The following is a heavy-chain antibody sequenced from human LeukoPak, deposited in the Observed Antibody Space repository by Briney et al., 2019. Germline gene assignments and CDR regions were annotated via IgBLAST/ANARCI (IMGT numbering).Heavy chain of an antibody. D-gene: IGHD2-21*01. V-gene: IGHV2-5*02. Sequence: SGPTLVNPTQTLTLTCTFSGFSLSTSGVSVGWIRQPPGKALEWLALIYWDDDERYSPSLKSRLTITKDTSKNQVVLTMTNMDPVDTATYYCAHMVSGPGYYYYGVDVWGQGTTVTVSS. CDR3: AHMVSGPGYYYYGVDV. J-gene: IGHJ6*02. CDR2: IYWDDDE. CDR1: GFSLSTSGVS.